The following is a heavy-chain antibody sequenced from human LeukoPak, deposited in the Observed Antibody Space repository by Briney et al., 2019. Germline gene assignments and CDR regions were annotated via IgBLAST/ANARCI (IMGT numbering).Heavy chain of an antibody. CDR2: ISYDGSNK. J-gene: IGHJ3*02. CDR3: AKVSPPADYGEPIDAFDI. CDR1: GFTFSSYG. V-gene: IGHV3-30*18. Sequence: PGGSLRLSCAASGFTFSSYGMHWVRQAPGKGLEWVAVISYDGSNKYYADSVKGRFTISRDNSKNTLYLQMNSLRAEDTAVYYCAKVSPPADYGEPIDAFDIWGQGTMVTVSS. D-gene: IGHD4-17*01.